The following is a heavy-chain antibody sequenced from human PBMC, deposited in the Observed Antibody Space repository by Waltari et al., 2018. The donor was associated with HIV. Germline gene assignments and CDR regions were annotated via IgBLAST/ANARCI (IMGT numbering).Heavy chain of an antibody. V-gene: IGHV4-30-4*08. J-gene: IGHJ5*02. CDR1: GGSINSDNYL. CDR3: VRRAHRAAGVEGWCDP. CDR2: ISYSANT. D-gene: IGHD6-13*01. Sequence: QVQLQESGPGLVKPSQTLSLTCTVSGGSINSDNYLWSWVRQPPGKGLEWRGYISYSANTYYNTSLKSRLTMSIDNYKNQFSLKLNSVTAADTAVDYCVRRAHRAAGVEGWCDPWGQGSLVIVSS.